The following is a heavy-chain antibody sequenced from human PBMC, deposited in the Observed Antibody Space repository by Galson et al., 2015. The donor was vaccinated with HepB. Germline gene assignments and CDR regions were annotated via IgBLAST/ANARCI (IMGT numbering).Heavy chain of an antibody. CDR1: GFSLSTSGMC. CDR2: IDWDDDK. V-gene: IGHV2-70*01. D-gene: IGHD6-13*01. Sequence: PALVKPTQTLTLTCTFSGFSLSTSGMCVSWIRQPPGRALEWLALIDWDDDKYYSTSLKTRLTISKDTSKNQVVLTMTNMDPVDTATYYCARMLSSRLYVIDFWGQGTPVTVSS. CDR3: ARMLSSRLYVIDF. J-gene: IGHJ4*02.